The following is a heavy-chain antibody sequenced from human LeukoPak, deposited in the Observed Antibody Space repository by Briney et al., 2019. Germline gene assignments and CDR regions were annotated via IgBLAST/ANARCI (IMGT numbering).Heavy chain of an antibody. J-gene: IGHJ6*02. CDR1: GGTFSSYA. CDR3: ARGVNDGSLSYGMDV. D-gene: IGHD3-10*01. V-gene: IGHV1-69*04. CDR2: IIPILGIA. Sequence: SVRVSCKASGGTFSSYAISWVRQAPGQGLEWMGRIIPILGIANYAQKFQGRVTITADKSTSTAYMELSSLRSEDTAVYYCARGVNDGSLSYGMDVWGQGTTVTVSS.